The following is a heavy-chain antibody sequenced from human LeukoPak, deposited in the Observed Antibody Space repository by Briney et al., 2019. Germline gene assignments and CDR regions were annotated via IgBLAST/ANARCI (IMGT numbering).Heavy chain of an antibody. V-gene: IGHV3-30*03. D-gene: IGHD3-22*01. CDR1: GFTFSSYG. CDR2: ISYGGSNK. Sequence: GRSLRLSCAASGFTFSSYGMHWVRQAPGKGLEWVAVISYGGSNKYYADSVKGRFTISRDNSKNTLYLQMNSLRAEDTAVYYCARGGRYDSSGYLHYFNYWGQGTLVTVSS. J-gene: IGHJ4*02. CDR3: ARGGRYDSSGYLHYFNY.